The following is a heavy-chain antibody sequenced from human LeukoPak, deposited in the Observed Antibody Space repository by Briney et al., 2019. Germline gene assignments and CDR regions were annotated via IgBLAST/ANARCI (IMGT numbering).Heavy chain of an antibody. Sequence: GGSLRLSCAASGFTFSSYSMNWVRQAPGKGLEWVSSISSSSSYIYYADSVKGRFTISRDNAKNSLYLQMNSLRAEDTAVYYCAREYCSGGSCYFDYWGQGTLVTVSS. CDR3: AREYCSGGSCYFDY. J-gene: IGHJ4*02. CDR1: GFTFSSYS. CDR2: ISSSSSYI. V-gene: IGHV3-21*01. D-gene: IGHD2-15*01.